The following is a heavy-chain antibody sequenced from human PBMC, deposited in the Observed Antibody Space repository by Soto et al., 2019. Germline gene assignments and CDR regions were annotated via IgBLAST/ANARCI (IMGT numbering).Heavy chain of an antibody. J-gene: IGHJ6*02. CDR3: AKGRDTAYYYYYYGMDV. D-gene: IGHD5-18*01. CDR1: GFTFSSYA. CDR2: ISGSGGST. Sequence: GGSLRLSCAASGFTFSSYAMSWVRQAPGKGLEWVSAISGSGGSTYYADSVKGRFTISRDNSKNTLYLQMNSLRAEDTAVYYCAKGRDTAYYYYYYGMDVWGQGTTVTVSS. V-gene: IGHV3-23*01.